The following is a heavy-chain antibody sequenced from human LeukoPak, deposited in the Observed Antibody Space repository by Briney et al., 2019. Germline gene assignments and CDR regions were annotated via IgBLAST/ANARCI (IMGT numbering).Heavy chain of an antibody. CDR2: IRYDGSIK. D-gene: IGHD3-10*01. V-gene: IGHV3-30*02. CDR1: GFTFSSYG. Sequence: GGSLRLSCAASGFTFSSYGMHWIRQAPGKGLEWVAFIRYDGSIKYYADSVKGRFTISRDNSKDTLYLQMNSLKTEDTAVYYCTSRPLLSYYGSGRTRSDYWGQGTLVTVSS. J-gene: IGHJ4*02. CDR3: TSRPLLSYYGSGRTRSDY.